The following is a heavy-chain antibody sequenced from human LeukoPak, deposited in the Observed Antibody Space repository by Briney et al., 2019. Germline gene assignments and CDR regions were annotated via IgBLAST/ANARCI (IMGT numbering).Heavy chain of an antibody. CDR1: GVIFSTSV. CDR2: ISYDGSDK. V-gene: IGHV3-30-3*01. J-gene: IGHJ4*02. Sequence: PGGSLRLSCAASGVIFSTSVIHWVRQAPGKGLEWVALISYDGSDKDHADSLKGRFTISRDTSKNTLYLQMDSLRTEDTAIYYCAGVATYYFDYWGQGTPVTVSS. CDR3: AGVATYYFDY.